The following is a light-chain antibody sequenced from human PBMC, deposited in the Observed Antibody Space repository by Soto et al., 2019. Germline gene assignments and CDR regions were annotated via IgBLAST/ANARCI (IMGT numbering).Light chain of an antibody. J-gene: IGLJ3*02. CDR1: SSNIGSKT. CDR3: ASWDDSLNGRV. V-gene: IGLV1-44*01. CDR2: SNN. Sequence: QSVLTQPPSASGTPGQRVPISCSGSSSNIGSKTVNWYQQVPGTAPKLLIHSNNQRPSGVPDRFSGSKSGTSASLAISGLQSEDEADYYCASWDDSLNGRVFGGGTKVTVL.